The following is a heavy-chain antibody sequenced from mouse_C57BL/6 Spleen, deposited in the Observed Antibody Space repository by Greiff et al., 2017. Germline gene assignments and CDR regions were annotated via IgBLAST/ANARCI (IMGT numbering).Heavy chain of an antibody. J-gene: IGHJ1*03. CDR1: GYTFPSYW. CDR2: IYPGSGST. Sequence: QVQLQQPGAELVKPGASVKMSCKASGYTFPSYWITWVKQRPGQGLEWIGDIYPGSGSTNYNEKFKSKSTLTVDTSSSTAYMQLSSLTSEDSAVYYCARDPNYYGSSFWYFDVWGTGTTVTVSS. CDR3: ARDPNYYGSSFWYFDV. V-gene: IGHV1-55*01. D-gene: IGHD1-1*01.